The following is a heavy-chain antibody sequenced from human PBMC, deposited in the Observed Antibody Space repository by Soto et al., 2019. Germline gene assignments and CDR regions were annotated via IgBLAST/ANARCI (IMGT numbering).Heavy chain of an antibody. CDR1: GYTFTDLD. V-gene: IGHV1-8*01. J-gene: IGHJ4*02. CDR3: ARGVTAGVDH. Sequence: QVQLVQSGAEVRQPGASVKVSCKTPGYTFTDLDINWVRQATGQGLEWMGWMHPTSGDTGYAQNFQGRVTMTRDISISTAYMELNSLRYEDTAFYYCARGVTAGVDHWGQGTLVTVSS. D-gene: IGHD2-21*02. CDR2: MHPTSGDT.